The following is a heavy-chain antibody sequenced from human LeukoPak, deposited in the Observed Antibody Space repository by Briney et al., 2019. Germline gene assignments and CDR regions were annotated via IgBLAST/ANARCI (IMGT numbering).Heavy chain of an antibody. Sequence: QPGGSLRLSCAASGFSFSNYWMHWVRHAPGQGLVWVSRVSTDGSITTYADSVKGRFTISRDNAKNTLYLQMNSLRAEDTAVYYCARPGDGFDYWGQGALVTVSS. CDR1: GFSFSNYW. V-gene: IGHV3-74*01. D-gene: IGHD3-10*01. J-gene: IGHJ4*02. CDR2: VSTDGSIT. CDR3: ARPGDGFDY.